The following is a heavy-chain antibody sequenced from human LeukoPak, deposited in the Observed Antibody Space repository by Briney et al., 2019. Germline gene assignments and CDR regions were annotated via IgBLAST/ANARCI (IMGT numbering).Heavy chain of an antibody. CDR3: ARDILYSSGSFDY. V-gene: IGHV3-33*01. D-gene: IGHD6-19*01. Sequence: GGSLRLSCAASGFTFSSYGMHWVRQAPGKGLEWVAVIWYDGSNKYYADSVKGRFTISRGNSKNTLYLQMNSLRAEDTAVYYCARDILYSSGSFDYWGQGTLVTVSS. J-gene: IGHJ4*02. CDR2: IWYDGSNK. CDR1: GFTFSSYG.